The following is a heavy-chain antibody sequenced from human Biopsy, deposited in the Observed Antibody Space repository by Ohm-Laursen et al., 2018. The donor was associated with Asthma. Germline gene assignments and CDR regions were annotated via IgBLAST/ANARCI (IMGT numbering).Heavy chain of an antibody. D-gene: IGHD3-22*01. CDR2: IHHSGTS. V-gene: IGHV4-31*03. Sequence: SQTLSLTCTVSGDYITSGGCCWNWIRQHPGKGLEWIGYIHHSGTSYFNPSLKSRVSFSRDTSKNQFSLRLSSVTAAETAMYYCARIPRRSGSYFVDYWGQGTLVTVSS. CDR3: ARIPRRSGSYFVDY. CDR1: GDYITSGGCC. J-gene: IGHJ4*02.